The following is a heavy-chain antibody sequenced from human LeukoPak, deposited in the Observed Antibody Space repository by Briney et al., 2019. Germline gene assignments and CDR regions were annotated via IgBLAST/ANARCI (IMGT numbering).Heavy chain of an antibody. Sequence: ASVMVSCKASGYTFTSYGISWVRQAPGQGLEWMGWISAYNGNTNYAQKLQGRVTMTTDTSTSTAYKELRSLRSDDTAVYYCASPYHGRFDYWGQGTLVTVSS. V-gene: IGHV1-18*01. J-gene: IGHJ4*02. CDR3: ASPYHGRFDY. D-gene: IGHD2-2*01. CDR1: GYTFTSYG. CDR2: ISAYNGNT.